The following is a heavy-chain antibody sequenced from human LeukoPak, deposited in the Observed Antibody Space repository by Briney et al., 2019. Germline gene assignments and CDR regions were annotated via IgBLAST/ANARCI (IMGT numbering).Heavy chain of an antibody. CDR1: GFTFSSYW. V-gene: IGHV3-74*01. CDR3: AKNESSWFFDL. CDR2: INSDGSST. D-gene: IGHD1-26*01. J-gene: IGHJ2*01. Sequence: GGSLRLSCAASGFTFSSYWMHWVRQAPGKGLVWVSRINSDGSSTSYADSVKGRFTISRDNAKNTLYLQMNSLRAEDTAVYYCAKNESSWFFDLWGRGTLVTVSS.